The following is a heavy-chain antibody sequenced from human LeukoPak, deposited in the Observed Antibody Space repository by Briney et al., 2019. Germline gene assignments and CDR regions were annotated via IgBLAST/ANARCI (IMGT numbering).Heavy chain of an antibody. CDR3: ARDGIPTYAFDI. D-gene: IGHD1-26*01. J-gene: IGHJ3*02. CDR2: INRDGGAQ. Sequence: GGSLRLSCSASGFTFSSYWMRWGRQAPGKGLEWMANINRDGGAQNYVDSVKGRFTISRDNAKNSLFLQMNNLRAEDTALYYCARDGIPTYAFDIWGQGTMVTVSP. V-gene: IGHV3-7*01. CDR1: GFTFSSYW.